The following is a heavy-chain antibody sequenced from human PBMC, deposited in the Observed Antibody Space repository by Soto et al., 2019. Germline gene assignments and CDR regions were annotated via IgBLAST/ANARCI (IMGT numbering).Heavy chain of an antibody. CDR2: ISAYNGNT. CDR1: GYTFPSYG. D-gene: IGHD2-15*01. Sequence: ASVKVSCKASGYTFPSYGISWVRQAPGQGLEWMGWISAYNGNTNYAQKLQGRVTMTTDTSTSTAYMELRSLRSDDTAVYYCARDGVAANYYYYYGMDVWGQGTTVTVSS. J-gene: IGHJ6*02. V-gene: IGHV1-18*01. CDR3: ARDGVAANYYYYYGMDV.